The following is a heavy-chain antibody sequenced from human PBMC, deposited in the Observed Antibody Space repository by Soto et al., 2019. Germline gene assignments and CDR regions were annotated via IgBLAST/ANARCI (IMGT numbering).Heavy chain of an antibody. J-gene: IGHJ6*02. V-gene: IGHV1-69*06. CDR1: GGTFSSYA. Sequence: SVKVSCKASGGTFSSYAISWVRQAPGQGLEWMGGIIPIFGTANYAQKFQGRVTITADKSTSTAYMELSSLRSEDTAVYYCARSPPGSSYYYYGMDVWGQGTTVTVYS. CDR3: ARSPPGSSYYYYGMDV. CDR2: IIPIFGTA. D-gene: IGHD1-26*01.